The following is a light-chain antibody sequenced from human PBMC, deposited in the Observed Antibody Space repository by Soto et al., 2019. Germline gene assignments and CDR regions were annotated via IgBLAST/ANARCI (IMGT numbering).Light chain of an antibody. Sequence: EIVLTQSPGTLSLSPGERATLSCRASQSVSSNYLAWYQQKPGQAPRPLIYGASSRATGIPDRFSGSGAGTDFTLTISSLESEDFAVYYCQQYGSSPSTFGQGTKVEIK. CDR2: GAS. V-gene: IGKV3-20*01. J-gene: IGKJ1*01. CDR1: QSVSSNY. CDR3: QQYGSSPST.